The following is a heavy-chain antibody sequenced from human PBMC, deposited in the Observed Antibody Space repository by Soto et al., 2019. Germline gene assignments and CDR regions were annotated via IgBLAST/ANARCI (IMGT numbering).Heavy chain of an antibody. CDR2: INWNSGGI. Sequence: EVQLVESGGGLVQPGGSLRLSCAASGLSFDDYAMHWVRQAPGKGLEWVSGINWNSGGIAYADSVKGRFTISRDNAKNSLYLRMNSLRPEDTALYYCAKGSIVVVEAPIDFWGQGTLVIASS. J-gene: IGHJ4*02. D-gene: IGHD2-2*01. CDR1: GLSFDDYA. V-gene: IGHV3-9*01. CDR3: AKGSIVVVEAPIDF.